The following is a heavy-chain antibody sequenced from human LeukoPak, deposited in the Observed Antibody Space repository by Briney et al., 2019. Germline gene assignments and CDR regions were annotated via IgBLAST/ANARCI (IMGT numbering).Heavy chain of an antibody. CDR1: GFTFSSYS. J-gene: IGHJ4*02. CDR3: ARELGSSWYYFDY. D-gene: IGHD6-13*01. V-gene: IGHV3-33*08. Sequence: PGGSLRLSCAASGFTFSSYSMNWVRQAPGKGLEWVAVILSDGSKEFYTDSVKGRFTISRDNSKNTLYLQMNSLRAEDTAVYYCARELGSSWYYFDYWGQGTLVTVSS. CDR2: ILSDGSKE.